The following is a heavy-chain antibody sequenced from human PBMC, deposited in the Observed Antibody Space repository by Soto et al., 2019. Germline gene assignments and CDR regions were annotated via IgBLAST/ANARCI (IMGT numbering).Heavy chain of an antibody. Sequence: GESLKISCKGSGYSFTSYWIGWVRQMPGKGLEWMGIIYPGDSDTRYSPSFQGQVTISADKSISTAYLQWSSLKASDTAMYYCARLSAEQLLYYYYGMDVWGQGTTVTVSS. CDR1: GYSFTSYW. CDR3: ARLSAEQLLYYYYGMDV. CDR2: IYPGDSDT. V-gene: IGHV5-51*01. J-gene: IGHJ6*02. D-gene: IGHD6-6*01.